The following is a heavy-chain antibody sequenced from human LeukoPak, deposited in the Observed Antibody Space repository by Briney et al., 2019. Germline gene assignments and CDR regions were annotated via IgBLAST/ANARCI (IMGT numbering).Heavy chain of an antibody. CDR2: IIPIFGTA. CDR3: ATVNYDFWSGYSYWYFDL. V-gene: IGHV1-69*05. CDR1: GGTFSSYA. Sequence: SVKVSCKASGGTFSSYAISWVRQAPGQGLEWMGGIIPIFGTANYAQKFQGRVTITTDESTSTAYMELSSLRSEDTAVYYCATVNYDFWSGYSYWYFDLWGRGTLVTASS. D-gene: IGHD3-3*01. J-gene: IGHJ2*01.